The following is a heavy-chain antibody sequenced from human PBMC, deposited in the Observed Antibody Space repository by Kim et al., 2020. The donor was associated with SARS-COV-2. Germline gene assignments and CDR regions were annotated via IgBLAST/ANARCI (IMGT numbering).Heavy chain of an antibody. CDR2: GDTT. CDR3: AKTSGYYEC. Sequence: GDTTSYAGSVRGRFTVSRDNSRNTLYLQMTGLRADDAAVYYCAKTSGYYECWGQGTLVTVSS. J-gene: IGHJ4*02. V-gene: IGHV3-23*01. D-gene: IGHD3-10*01.